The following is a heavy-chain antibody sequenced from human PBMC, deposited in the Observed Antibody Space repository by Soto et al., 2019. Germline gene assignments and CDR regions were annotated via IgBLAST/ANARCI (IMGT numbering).Heavy chain of an antibody. J-gene: IGHJ4*02. Sequence: SETLSLTCTVSGGSISSGDYYWSWIRQPPGKGLEWIGYVYYSGSTYYNPPLKSRVTISVDTSKNQFSLKLSSVTAADTAVYYCAITKCGYSYGYEAGFDYWGQGTLVTSPQ. D-gene: IGHD5-18*01. CDR1: GGSISSGDYY. CDR2: VYYSGST. CDR3: AITKCGYSYGYEAGFDY. V-gene: IGHV4-30-4*01.